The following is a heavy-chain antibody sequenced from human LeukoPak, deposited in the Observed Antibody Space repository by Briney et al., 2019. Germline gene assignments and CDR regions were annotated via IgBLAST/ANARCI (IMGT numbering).Heavy chain of an antibody. CDR2: INKDGSDK. Sequence: GGSLRLSCAASGFTFSDFWVEWFRQAPGKGLEWVANINKDGSDKYYMDSVTGRFSISRDNAKNSLSLQMNSLRAEDTAVYYCAKGPTRGAAFDIWGQGTMVTVSS. V-gene: IGHV3-7*03. J-gene: IGHJ3*02. CDR3: AKGPTRGAAFDI. D-gene: IGHD3-16*01. CDR1: GFTFSDFW.